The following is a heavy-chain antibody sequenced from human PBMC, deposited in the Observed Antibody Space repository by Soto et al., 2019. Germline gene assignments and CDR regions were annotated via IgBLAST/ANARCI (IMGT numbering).Heavy chain of an antibody. D-gene: IGHD4-17*01. J-gene: IGHJ4*02. Sequence: QVQLQESGPGLVKPSETLSLTCTVSGGSISSYYWSWIRQPPGKGLEWIGYIYYSGCTNYNPSLKDRVTISVDTSKNQFSLKLSSVTAADTGVYYCARVYGDYLDYWGQGTLVTVSS. V-gene: IGHV4-59*01. CDR2: IYYSGCT. CDR3: ARVYGDYLDY. CDR1: GGSISSYY.